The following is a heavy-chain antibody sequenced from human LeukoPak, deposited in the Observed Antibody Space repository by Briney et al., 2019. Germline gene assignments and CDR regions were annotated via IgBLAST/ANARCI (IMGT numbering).Heavy chain of an antibody. CDR2: INHSGST. V-gene: IGHV4-34*01. CDR1: GGSFSGHY. CDR3: ARGDFWFDP. J-gene: IGHJ5*02. Sequence: SETLSLTCVVYGGSFSGHYWSWIRQPPGKGLEWIGEINHSGSTNYNPSLKSRVTISVDTSKNQFSLKLSSVTAADTAVYYCARGDFWFDPWGQGTLVTVSS.